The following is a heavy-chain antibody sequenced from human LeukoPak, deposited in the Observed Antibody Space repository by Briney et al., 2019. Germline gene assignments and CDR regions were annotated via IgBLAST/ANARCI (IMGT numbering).Heavy chain of an antibody. CDR1: GGSFSGYY. CDR3: ARHLSGRIVGATGD. Sequence: PSETLSLTCAVYGGSFSGYYWSWIRQPPGKGLEWIGEINHSGSTNYNPSLKSRVTISVGTSKNQFSLKLSSVTAADTAVYYCARHLSGRIVGATGDWGQGTLVTVSS. V-gene: IGHV4-34*01. CDR2: INHSGST. D-gene: IGHD1-26*01. J-gene: IGHJ4*02.